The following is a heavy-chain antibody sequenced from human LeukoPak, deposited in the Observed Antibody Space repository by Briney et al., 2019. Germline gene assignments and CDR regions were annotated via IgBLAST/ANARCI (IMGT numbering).Heavy chain of an antibody. CDR2: IYPGDSDT. D-gene: IGHD1-26*01. J-gene: IGHJ4*02. CDR3: ARQRTYSGSYSDY. CDR1: GYSFTSYW. Sequence: ESLKISCKGSGYSFTSYWIGWVRRMPGKGLKWMGIIYPGDSDTRYSPSFQGQVTISADRSISTAYLQWSSLQASDTAMYYCARQRTYSGSYSDYWGQGTLVTVSS. V-gene: IGHV5-51*01.